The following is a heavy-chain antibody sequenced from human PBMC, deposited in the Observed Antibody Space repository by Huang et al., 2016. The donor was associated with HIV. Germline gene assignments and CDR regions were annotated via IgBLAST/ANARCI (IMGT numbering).Heavy chain of an antibody. D-gene: IGHD5-18*01. Sequence: QVQLVQSGAEVKKPGASVKVSCKDSGYTFSSFGIRWVRKAPGQGLEWVGCISVYNGNTKFEQKVQGRLTMTTDTSTSTAYMELRSLRSDDTAVYYCARGGGIQLWLLGYYYMDVWGNGTTVTVSS. CDR1: GYTFSSFG. CDR3: ARGGGIQLWLLGYYYMDV. CDR2: ISVYNGNT. J-gene: IGHJ6*03. V-gene: IGHV1-18*01.